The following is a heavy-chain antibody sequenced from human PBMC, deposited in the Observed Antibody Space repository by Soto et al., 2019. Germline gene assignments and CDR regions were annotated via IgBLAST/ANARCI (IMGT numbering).Heavy chain of an antibody. CDR2: ITTGNDYI. V-gene: IGHV3-21*01. J-gene: IGHJ5*01. CDR3: ARDSYSSLFDS. D-gene: IGHD6-19*01. CDR1: GFTLSSFS. Sequence: GGSLRLSCVASGFTLSSFSMSWVRQTPGKGLEWVSSITTGNDYISYADSVKGRFTISRDNAKNSLFLQMNSLRAEDTALYFCARDSYSSLFDSWGQGTLVTVPQ.